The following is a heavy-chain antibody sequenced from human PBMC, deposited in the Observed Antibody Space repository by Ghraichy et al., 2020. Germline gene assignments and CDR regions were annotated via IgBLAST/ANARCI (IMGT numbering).Heavy chain of an antibody. D-gene: IGHD4-23*01. V-gene: IGHV3-48*02. CDR3: ARASTVVRFYYYDGMDV. CDR2: IISSSRSI. J-gene: IGHJ6*02. Sequence: GGSLRLSCVGSGFTFIAYNMNWVRQSPGKGLEWVSYIISSSRSIFYANSVKGRFTISRDNAQNSVYLQMNSLRDEDTAVDYCARASTVVRFYYYDGMDVWGQGTTVTVSS. CDR1: GFTFIAYN.